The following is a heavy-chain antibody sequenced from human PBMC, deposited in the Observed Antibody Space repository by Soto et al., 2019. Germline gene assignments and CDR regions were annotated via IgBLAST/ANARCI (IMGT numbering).Heavy chain of an antibody. V-gene: IGHV4-59*11. J-gene: IGHJ4*02. D-gene: IGHD3-16*02. CDR3: AKYLDYDYVWGNYRPAFYFDY. Sequence: SETLSLTCSVSGDSFSSHYWSWIRQPPGKGLEYIGYISYRGDTNYNPSLRSRVTISKDTTKNQFSLNLSAVTAADTAVYYCAKYLDYDYVWGNYRPAFYFDYWGQGALVTVSS. CDR1: GDSFSSHY. CDR2: ISYRGDT.